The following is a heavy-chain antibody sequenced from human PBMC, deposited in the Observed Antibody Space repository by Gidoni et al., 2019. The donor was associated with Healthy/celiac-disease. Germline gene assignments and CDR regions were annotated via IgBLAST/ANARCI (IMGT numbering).Heavy chain of an antibody. CDR1: GNTFTSYY. V-gene: IGHV1-46*01. CDR2: INPSGGST. CDR3: ARDPPNSGAGTQFDY. D-gene: IGHD6-19*01. J-gene: IGHJ4*02. Sequence: QVQLVQSGAEVKKPGAPVKASCKEPGNTFTSYYMHWVRQAPGQGLEWMGIINPSGGSTSYAQKFQGRVTMTRDTSTSTVYMELSSLRSEDTAVYYCARDPPNSGAGTQFDYWGQGTLVTVSS.